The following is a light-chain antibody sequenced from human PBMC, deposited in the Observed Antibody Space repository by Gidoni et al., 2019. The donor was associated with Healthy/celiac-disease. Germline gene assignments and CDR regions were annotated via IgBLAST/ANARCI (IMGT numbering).Light chain of an antibody. Sequence: SYELTQPPSVSVSPGQTASITCSGDKLGDKYACWYQQKPGQSHVLVIYQDSKRPSGIPERFSGSNSGNTATLTISGTQAMDEDDYYCQAWDSSTAWGPVVFGGGTKLTVL. CDR1: KLGDKY. CDR2: QDS. V-gene: IGLV3-1*01. CDR3: QAWDSSTAWGPVV. J-gene: IGLJ2*01.